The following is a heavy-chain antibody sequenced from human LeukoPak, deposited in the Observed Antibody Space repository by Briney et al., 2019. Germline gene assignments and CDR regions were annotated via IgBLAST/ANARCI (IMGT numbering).Heavy chain of an antibody. Sequence: PSETLSLTCNVSGYSISNGYYWGWIRQPPGKGLEWIGSIYHSGSTYYNPSLKSRVTISVDTSKNQFSLKLSSVTAADTAVYYCARVRYYGGKLDWFDPWGQGTLVTVSS. CDR3: ARVRYYGGKLDWFDP. V-gene: IGHV4-38-2*02. J-gene: IGHJ5*02. D-gene: IGHD4-23*01. CDR2: IYHSGST. CDR1: GYSISNGYY.